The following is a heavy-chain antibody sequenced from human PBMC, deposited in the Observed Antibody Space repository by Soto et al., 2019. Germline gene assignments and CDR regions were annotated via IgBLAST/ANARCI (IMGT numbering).Heavy chain of an antibody. CDR3: ARGDGYSSGWASNHAFDI. J-gene: IGHJ3*02. CDR2: ISSSSSTI. V-gene: IGHV3-48*01. D-gene: IGHD6-19*01. CDR1: GFTFSSYS. Sequence: GESLKISCAASGFTFSSYSMNWVRQAPGKGLEWVSYISSSSSTIYYADSVKGRFTISRDNAKNSLYLQMNSLRAEDTAVYYCARGDGYSSGWASNHAFDIWGQGTMVTVSS.